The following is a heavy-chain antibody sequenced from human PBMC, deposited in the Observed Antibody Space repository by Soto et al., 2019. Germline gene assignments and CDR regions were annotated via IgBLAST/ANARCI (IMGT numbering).Heavy chain of an antibody. CDR1: GFTFSSYG. Sequence: QVQLVESGGGVVQPGRSLRLSCAASGFTFSSYGMHWVRQAPGKGLEWVAVIWYDGSNKYYADSVKGRFTISRDNSKNTLYLQINSLRAEDTAVYYCARDLGVIDDAFDIWGQGTMVTVSS. D-gene: IGHD3-22*01. V-gene: IGHV3-33*01. CDR3: ARDLGVIDDAFDI. CDR2: IWYDGSNK. J-gene: IGHJ3*02.